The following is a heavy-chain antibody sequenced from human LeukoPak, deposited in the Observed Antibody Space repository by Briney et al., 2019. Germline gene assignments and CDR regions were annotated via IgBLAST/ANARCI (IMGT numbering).Heavy chain of an antibody. V-gene: IGHV4-34*01. J-gene: IGHJ6*03. Sequence: SETLSLTCAVYGGSFSGYYWGWIRQPPGKGLEWIGEINHSGSTNYNPSLKSRVTISVDTSKNQFSLKVSSVTAADTAVYFCARQLYVSGSYYAPMDVWGKGTTVTISS. D-gene: IGHD3-10*01. CDR1: GGSFSGYY. CDR3: ARQLYVSGSYYAPMDV. CDR2: INHSGST.